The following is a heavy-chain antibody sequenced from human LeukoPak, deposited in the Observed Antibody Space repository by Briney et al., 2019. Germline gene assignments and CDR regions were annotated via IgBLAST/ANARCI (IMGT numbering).Heavy chain of an antibody. CDR3: ARRAIAARPWDY. D-gene: IGHD6-6*01. Sequence: SETLSLTCAVYGGSFSGYYWSWIRQPPGKGLEWIGEINHSGSTNYNPSLKSRVTISVDTSKNQFSLKLSSVTAADTAVYYWARRAIAARPWDYWGQGTLVTVSS. CDR1: GGSFSGYY. J-gene: IGHJ4*02. CDR2: INHSGST. V-gene: IGHV4-34*01.